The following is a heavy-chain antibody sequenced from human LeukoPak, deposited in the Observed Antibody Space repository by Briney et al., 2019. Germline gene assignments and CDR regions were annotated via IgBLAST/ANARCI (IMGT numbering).Heavy chain of an antibody. CDR3: ARGYSSSLASPGELDP. D-gene: IGHD3-22*01. Sequence: PSETLSLTRTVSGGSISSYYWSWIRQPAGKGLDWVGRVYNGGRTDYNPSLKNRATISLDTANNQFSMKMNSVTAADTAVYYCARGYSSSLASPGELDPWGQGTLVTVSS. J-gene: IGHJ5*02. V-gene: IGHV4-4*07. CDR1: GGSISSYY. CDR2: VYNGGRT.